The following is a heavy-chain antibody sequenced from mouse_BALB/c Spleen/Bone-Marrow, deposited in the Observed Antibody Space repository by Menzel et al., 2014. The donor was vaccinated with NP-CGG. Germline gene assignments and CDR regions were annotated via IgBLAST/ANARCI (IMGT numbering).Heavy chain of an antibody. CDR2: IFPSETYT. CDR1: GYTFTSYW. Sequence: VKLMESGAELVRPGASVKLSCKASGYTFTSYWINWVKQRPGQGLEWIGNIFPSETYTNYNQKFKDEATLTVDKSSSTAYMQLSSPTSEDSAVYYCTRDNWDYWGQGTTLTVSS. V-gene: IGHV1-69*02. CDR3: TRDNWDY. D-gene: IGHD4-1*01. J-gene: IGHJ2*01.